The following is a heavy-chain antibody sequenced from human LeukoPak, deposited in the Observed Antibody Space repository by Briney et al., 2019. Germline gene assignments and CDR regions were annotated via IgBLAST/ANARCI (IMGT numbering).Heavy chain of an antibody. CDR1: GFTVSSNY. CDR2: IDSGGST. D-gene: IGHD6-13*01. J-gene: IGHJ5*02. CDR3: TRAVAAAGDPDWFDP. V-gene: IGHV3-66*02. Sequence: GGALRLSCAASGFTVSSNYMSWVRQAPGKGLEWVSVIDSGGSTYYADSVKGRFTISRDNSKTTLYLQMNSLRAEDTAVYYCTRAVAAAGDPDWFDPWGQGTLVTVSS.